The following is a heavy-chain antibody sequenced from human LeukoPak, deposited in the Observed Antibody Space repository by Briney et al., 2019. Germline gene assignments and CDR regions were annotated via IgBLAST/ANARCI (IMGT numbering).Heavy chain of an antibody. CDR2: ISAYNGNT. D-gene: IGHD3-10*01. CDR3: ARLQGDLWFGDRDFDY. Sequence: ASVKVSCKASGYTFTSYGSSWVRQAPGQGLEWMGWISAYNGNTNYAQKLQGRVTMTTDTSTSTAYMELRSLRSDDTAVYYCARLQGDLWFGDRDFDYWGQGTLVTVSS. J-gene: IGHJ4*02. V-gene: IGHV1-18*01. CDR1: GYTFTSYG.